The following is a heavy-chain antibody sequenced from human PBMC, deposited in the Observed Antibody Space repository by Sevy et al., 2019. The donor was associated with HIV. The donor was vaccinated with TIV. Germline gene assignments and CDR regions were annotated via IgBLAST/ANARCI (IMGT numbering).Heavy chain of an antibody. CDR2: IKQGGDTK. Sequence: GGSLRLSCAASGFTFSNYWMAWVRQAPGKGLEWVANIKQGGDTKHSVDSVKGRFTISRDNAKNLVFLQMNTLTAEDMAVYYCARDEYGSLDYWGQGILVTVSS. D-gene: IGHD6-13*01. V-gene: IGHV3-7*01. CDR3: ARDEYGSLDY. J-gene: IGHJ4*02. CDR1: GFTFSNYW.